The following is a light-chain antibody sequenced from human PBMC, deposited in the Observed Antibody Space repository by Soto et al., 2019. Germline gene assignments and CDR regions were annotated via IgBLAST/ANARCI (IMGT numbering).Light chain of an antibody. Sequence: QTVVTQEPSFSVSPGATVTLTCGLSSGSVSTSYYASWYQQTPGQAPRTLIYSTNTRSSGVPDRFSGSILGNKAALTITGAQADDESDYYCVLYMGGGIWVFGGGTKLTVL. CDR2: STN. CDR1: SGSVSTSYY. CDR3: VLYMGGGIWV. V-gene: IGLV8-61*01. J-gene: IGLJ3*02.